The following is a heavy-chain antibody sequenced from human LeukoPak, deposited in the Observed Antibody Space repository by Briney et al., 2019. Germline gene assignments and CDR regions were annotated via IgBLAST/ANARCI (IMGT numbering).Heavy chain of an antibody. CDR3: ARVVAARVPESWFDP. V-gene: IGHV1-18*01. Sequence: ASVKVSCKASGYTFTSYGISWARQAPGQGLEWMGWISAYNGNTNYAQKLQGRVTMTTDTSTSTAYMELSSLRSEDTAVYYCARVVAARVPESWFDPWGQGTLVTVSS. J-gene: IGHJ5*02. CDR2: ISAYNGNT. CDR1: GYTFTSYG. D-gene: IGHD6-6*01.